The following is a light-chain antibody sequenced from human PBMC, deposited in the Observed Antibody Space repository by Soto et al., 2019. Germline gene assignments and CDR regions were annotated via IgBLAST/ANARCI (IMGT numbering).Light chain of an antibody. CDR1: QGVGDD. V-gene: IGKV1-6*01. CDR3: LQDHDYPHT. Sequence: AIKMTQSPSSLSASVGDRVTITCRASQGVGDDLGWYQQRPGKAPKVLIYAASTLKSGVPSRFSGSGSGTFFTLTISSLQPDDSATYYCLQDHDYPHTFGQGTKVEIK. CDR2: AAS. J-gene: IGKJ1*01.